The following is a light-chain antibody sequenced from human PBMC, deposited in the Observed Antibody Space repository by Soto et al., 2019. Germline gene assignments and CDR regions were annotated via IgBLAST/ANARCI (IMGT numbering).Light chain of an antibody. CDR2: EVS. CDR1: SSDVGAYDF. Sequence: QSALTQPASVSGSPRQSITISCTGTSSDVGAYDFVSWYQQHPDKAPKLMMYEVSNRPSGVSYRVSGSKSVNTATLTISGLQAEDVANYYCRSYTSSRTRVFGTGTEVTVL. V-gene: IGLV2-14*03. CDR3: RSYTSSRTRV. J-gene: IGLJ1*01.